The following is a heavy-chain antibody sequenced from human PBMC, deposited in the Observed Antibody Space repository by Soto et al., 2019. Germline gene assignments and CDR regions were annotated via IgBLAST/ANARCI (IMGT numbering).Heavy chain of an antibody. J-gene: IGHJ6*02. Sequence: SETLSLTCTVSGGSISSYYWSWIRQPPGKGLEWIGYIYYSGSTNYNPSNKSRVTISVDTSKNQFSQKLSSVTAADIAVYYCLRISYYYDSSGYYHTGNYYYYYGMDVWGQGTTVT. D-gene: IGHD3-22*01. CDR1: GGSISSYY. V-gene: IGHV4-59*08. CDR3: LRISYYYDSSGYYHTGNYYYYYGMDV. CDR2: IYYSGST.